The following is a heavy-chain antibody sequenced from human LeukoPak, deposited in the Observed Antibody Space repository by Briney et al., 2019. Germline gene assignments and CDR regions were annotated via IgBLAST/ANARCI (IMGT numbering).Heavy chain of an antibody. J-gene: IGHJ5*02. D-gene: IGHD3-10*01. CDR2: IKQDGSEK. V-gene: IGHV3-7*01. CDR3: ARVEVALSQES. Sequence: TGGSLRLSCAVSGFTFSRYWMSWVRQAPGKGLEWVANIKQDGSEKYYVDSVKGRFTISRDNSKSSLYLQMNSLRAEDTAVYYCARVEVALSQESWGQGTLVTVSS. CDR1: GFTFSRYW.